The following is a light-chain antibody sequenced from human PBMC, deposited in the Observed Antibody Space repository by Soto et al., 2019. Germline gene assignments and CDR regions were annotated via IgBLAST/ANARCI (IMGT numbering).Light chain of an antibody. CDR2: DVI. CDR1: SSDVGAYNY. J-gene: IGLJ1*01. CDR3: CSYTTSSTDV. Sequence: QSVLTQPPSASGSPGQTVAISCTGTSSDVGAYNYVSWYQQHPGKAPKLMIYDVIERPSGVPARFSGSKSGNTASLTVSGLQPDDEADYYCCSYTTSSTDVFGTGTKVTVL. V-gene: IGLV2-8*01.